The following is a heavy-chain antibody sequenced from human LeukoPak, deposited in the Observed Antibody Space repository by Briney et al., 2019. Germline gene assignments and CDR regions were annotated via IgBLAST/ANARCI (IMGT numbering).Heavy chain of an antibody. D-gene: IGHD1-26*01. CDR3: AKSTDANPSGSYFDY. CDR2: IQFDGSKI. Sequence: PGGSLRLSCAASGFTFSSYWMSWVRQAPGKGLEWVAFIQFDGSKIDYADSVKGRFTISRDNSENTLYLQMNSLRAEDTAVYYCAKSTDANPSGSYFDYWGQGTLVTVSS. CDR1: GFTFSSYW. V-gene: IGHV3-30*02. J-gene: IGHJ4*02.